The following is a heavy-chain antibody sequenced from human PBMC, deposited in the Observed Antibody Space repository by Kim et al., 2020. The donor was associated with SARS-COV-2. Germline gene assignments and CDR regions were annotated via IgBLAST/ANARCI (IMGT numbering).Heavy chain of an antibody. V-gene: IGHV1-46*01. D-gene: IGHD3-10*01. Sequence: ASVKVSCKTSGYGFTNNYLHWVRLAPGQGLEWMGMVYPNDGTTAYAQKFQGRVTMTSDTPTRTGYMELSSLTSEDTAVDYCARDLAGFDYCGKGTLVTVS. J-gene: IGHJ4*02. CDR1: GYGFTNNY. CDR2: VYPNDGTT. CDR3: ARDLAGFDY.